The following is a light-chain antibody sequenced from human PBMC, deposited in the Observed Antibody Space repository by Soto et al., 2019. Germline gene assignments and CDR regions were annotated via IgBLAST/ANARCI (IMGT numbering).Light chain of an antibody. J-gene: IGKJ1*01. Sequence: EIVLTQSPGTLSLSPGERATISCRASQSVSSSYLAWYQQKPGQAPRRLIYGASSRATGIPDRFSGSGSGTDFTLTISRLETEDFAVYYCQQYGSSPKTFGPGTKVEIK. CDR2: GAS. CDR3: QQYGSSPKT. CDR1: QSVSSSY. V-gene: IGKV3-20*01.